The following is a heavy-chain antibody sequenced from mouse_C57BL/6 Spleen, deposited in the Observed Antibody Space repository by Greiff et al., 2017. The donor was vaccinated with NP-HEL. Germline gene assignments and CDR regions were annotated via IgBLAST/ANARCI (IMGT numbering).Heavy chain of an antibody. Sequence: QVQLQQSGAELVRPGASVKLSCKASGYTFTSYGISWVKQRPGQGLEWIGEINPRSGNTYYNEKFKGKATLTADKSSSTAYMELRSLTSEAYAVDFCASGGIATVVAPADWGKGTLVTVSA. CDR1: GYTFTSYG. J-gene: IGHJ3*01. D-gene: IGHD1-1*01. CDR3: ASGGIATVVAPAD. V-gene: IGHV1-81*01. CDR2: INPRSGNT.